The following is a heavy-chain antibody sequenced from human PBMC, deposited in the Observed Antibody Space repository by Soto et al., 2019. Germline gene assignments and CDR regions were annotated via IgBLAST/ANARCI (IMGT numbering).Heavy chain of an antibody. CDR3: AREPPYYDFWSGYQLYYYYGMDV. V-gene: IGHV6-1*01. J-gene: IGHJ6*02. CDR2: TYYRSKWYN. D-gene: IGHD3-3*01. CDR1: GDSVSSNSAA. Sequence: QTLSLTCAISGDSVSSNSAAWNWIRQSPSRGLEWLGRTYYRSKWYNDYAVSVKSRITINPDTSKNQFSLQLNSVTPEDTAVYYCAREPPYYDFWSGYQLYYYYGMDVWGQGTTVTVSS.